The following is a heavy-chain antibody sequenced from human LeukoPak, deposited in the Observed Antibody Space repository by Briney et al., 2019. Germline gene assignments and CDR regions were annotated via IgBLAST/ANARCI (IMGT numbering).Heavy chain of an antibody. D-gene: IGHD5-24*01. J-gene: IGHJ5*02. V-gene: IGHV1-8*01. CDR1: RYTFTNYD. CDR3: ARSTNFDP. CDR2: MNPNTGNT. Sequence: GASVKVSCKASRYTFTNYDINWVRQATGRGLEWMGWMNPNTGNTVYTQKFQGRVTMTRNTSISTAYMELSSLRSEDTAVYYCARSTNFDPWGQGTLVTVSS.